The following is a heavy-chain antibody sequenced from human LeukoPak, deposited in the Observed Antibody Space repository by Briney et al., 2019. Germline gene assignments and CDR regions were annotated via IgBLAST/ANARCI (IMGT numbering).Heavy chain of an antibody. CDR3: AREGREYAAWGYSSYKGAFDI. D-gene: IGHD6-19*01. CDR1: AATFSSYA. CDR2: IIPIFGTA. J-gene: IGHJ3*02. Sequence: SVNLSCKSSAATFSSYAISLVRQAPGQGLELVGVIIPIFGTANYAQKFQGRVTITADESTSTAHMELSSLRSEDTAVYYCAREGREYAAWGYSSYKGAFDIWGQGTMVTVSS. V-gene: IGHV1-69*13.